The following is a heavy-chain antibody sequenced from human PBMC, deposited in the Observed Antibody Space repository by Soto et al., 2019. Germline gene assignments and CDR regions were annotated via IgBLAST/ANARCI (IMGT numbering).Heavy chain of an antibody. J-gene: IGHJ5*02. Sequence: QVQLVQSGAEVKKPGASVKVSCKASGYTFTSYGISWVRPAPGQGLEWLGRINGYNGNTNYAQKDQGRVTMTTDRSTSTASMGLRSMRSDDTAVYYCAKLYCIGGSCYGCFDTWGQGTLVTVSS. CDR2: INGYNGNT. CDR1: GYTFTSYG. V-gene: IGHV1-18*01. D-gene: IGHD2-15*01. CDR3: AKLYCIGGSCYGCFDT.